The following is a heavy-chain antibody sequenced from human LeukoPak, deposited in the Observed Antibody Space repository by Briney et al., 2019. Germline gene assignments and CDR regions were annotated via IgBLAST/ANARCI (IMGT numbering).Heavy chain of an antibody. J-gene: IGHJ4*02. CDR3: AKETAVTGACES. CDR1: GFTFSSYA. V-gene: IGHV3-23*01. Sequence: GGSLRLSCAASGFTFSSYAMSWVRQAPGKGLEWVSPISANGRASYYVDSVKGRFTISRDNSRNTLYLQMNSLRAEDTAVYYCAKETAVTGACESWGPGTLVTVSS. D-gene: IGHD6-19*01. CDR2: ISANGRAS.